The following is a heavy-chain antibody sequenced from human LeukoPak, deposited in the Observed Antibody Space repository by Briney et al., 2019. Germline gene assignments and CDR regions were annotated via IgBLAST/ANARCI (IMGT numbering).Heavy chain of an antibody. D-gene: IGHD2/OR15-2a*01. CDR2: ISDIGSI. J-gene: IGHJ4*02. CDR1: GGSISSYY. CDR3: AGHHPRNTVDF. V-gene: IGHV4-59*08. Sequence: SETLSLTCTVSGGSISSYYWSWIRQPPGKGLEWNAYISDIGSINYNPSLKSRVTISLDTSKNQLSLKLRSVTAADTAVYYCAGHHPRNTVDFWGQGTLVTVSS.